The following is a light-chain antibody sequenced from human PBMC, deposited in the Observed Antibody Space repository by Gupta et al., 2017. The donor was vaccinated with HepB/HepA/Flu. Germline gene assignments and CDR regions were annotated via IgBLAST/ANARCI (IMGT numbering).Light chain of an antibody. J-gene: IGKJ5*01. Sequence: DIVMTQSPLSLPVTPGEPASISCRSSQSLLHSNGYNYLDWYLQKPGQSPQLLIYLGFNRASGVPDRFSGSGSGTDFTLKSSRVEAEDVGVYYCMQALQTPAFGQGTRLEIK. CDR2: LGF. CDR3: MQALQTPA. CDR1: QSLLHSNGYNY. V-gene: IGKV2-28*01.